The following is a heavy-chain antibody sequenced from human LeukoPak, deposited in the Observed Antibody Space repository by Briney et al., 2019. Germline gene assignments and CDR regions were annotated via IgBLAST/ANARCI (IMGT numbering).Heavy chain of an antibody. J-gene: IGHJ6*02. D-gene: IGHD6-6*01. Sequence: PGGSLRLSCAASGFTFSSYAMSWVRQAPGKGLEWVSAISGSGGSTYYADSVKGRFTISRDNSKNTLYLQMNSLRAEDTAVYYCAKGSTLIAAPRYGMDVWGQGTTVTVSS. CDR1: GFTFSSYA. CDR3: AKGSTLIAAPRYGMDV. V-gene: IGHV3-23*01. CDR2: ISGSGGST.